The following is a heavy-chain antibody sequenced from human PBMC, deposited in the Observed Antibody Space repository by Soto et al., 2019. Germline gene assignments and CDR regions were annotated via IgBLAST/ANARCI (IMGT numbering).Heavy chain of an antibody. V-gene: IGHV1-8*01. J-gene: IGHJ6*02. Sequence: GAAVKVSCKASGCTFTSYDINWVRQATGQGLEWMGWMNPNSGNTGYAQKFQGRVTMTRNNSISTAYMELSSLRSEDTAVYYCARGNAAAGTSYYYYGMDVWGQGTTVTVSS. CDR3: ARGNAAAGTSYYYYGMDV. CDR2: MNPNSGNT. CDR1: GCTFTSYD. D-gene: IGHD6-13*01.